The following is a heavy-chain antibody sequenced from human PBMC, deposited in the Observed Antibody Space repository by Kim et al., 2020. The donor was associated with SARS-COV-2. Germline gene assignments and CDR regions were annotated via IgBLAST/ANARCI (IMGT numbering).Heavy chain of an antibody. D-gene: IGHD1-1*01. CDR2: TYYRSKWYN. V-gene: IGHV6-1*01. CDR3: ARSYHKLEKFGLDV. CDR1: GDRVSSNSAA. Sequence: SQTLSLTCAISGDRVSSNSAAWNWIRQSPSRGLEWLGRTYYRSKWYNDYAVSVKSRITINPDTSKNQFSLQLNSVTPEDTAVYYCARSYHKLEKFGLDVWGQGTTVTVSS. J-gene: IGHJ6*02.